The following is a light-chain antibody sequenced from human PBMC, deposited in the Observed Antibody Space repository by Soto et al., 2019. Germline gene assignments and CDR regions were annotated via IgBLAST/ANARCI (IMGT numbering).Light chain of an antibody. J-gene: IGKJ1*01. V-gene: IGKV3-20*01. Sequence: EIVLTQSPGTLSLSPGERATLSCRASQSVRGGSLAWYQQKPAQAPRLLINGASSRATGLPARFSGSGSGTDFTLTISRLEHEDFAVYYCQQYGSSPGTFGQGTKVEIK. CDR3: QQYGSSPGT. CDR1: QSVRGGS. CDR2: GAS.